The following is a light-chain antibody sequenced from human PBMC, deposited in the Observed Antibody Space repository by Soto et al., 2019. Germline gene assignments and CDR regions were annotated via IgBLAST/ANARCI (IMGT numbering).Light chain of an antibody. V-gene: IGKV3-11*01. CDR3: QQRSNWPGLT. Sequence: EIVLTQSPATLSLSPGEGATLSCRVSQSVSSYLVWYQQKPGRAPRLLIYDTSNRATGIPARFSGSGSGTDFTLTISSLEPEDFAVYYCQQRSNWPGLTFGGGTKVEIK. CDR2: DTS. J-gene: IGKJ4*01. CDR1: QSVSSY.